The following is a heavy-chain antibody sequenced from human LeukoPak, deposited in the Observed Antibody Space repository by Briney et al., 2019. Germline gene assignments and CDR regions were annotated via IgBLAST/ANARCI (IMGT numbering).Heavy chain of an antibody. CDR2: INHSGST. Sequence: SETLSLTCAVYGGSFSGYYWSWIRQPPGEGLEWIGEINHSGSTNYNPSLKSRVTISVDTSKNQFSLKLSSVTAADTAVYYCARVMFGLNVYWGQGTLVTVSS. V-gene: IGHV4-34*01. J-gene: IGHJ4*02. D-gene: IGHD3/OR15-3a*01. CDR3: ARVMFGLNVY. CDR1: GGSFSGYY.